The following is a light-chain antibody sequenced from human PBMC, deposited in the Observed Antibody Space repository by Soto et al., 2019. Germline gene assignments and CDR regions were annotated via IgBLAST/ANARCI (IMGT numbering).Light chain of an antibody. J-gene: IGKJ1*01. Sequence: DIQMTQSPSSLSASVGDRVTITCQASQNINNYLNWYQQKPGGAPKLLIYDASNLETGVPSRFSGSGSGTDFTFTISSLQPEDVATYYCQKYNSAPRTFGQGTKVDIK. CDR1: QNINNY. V-gene: IGKV1-33*01. CDR3: QKYNSAPRT. CDR2: DAS.